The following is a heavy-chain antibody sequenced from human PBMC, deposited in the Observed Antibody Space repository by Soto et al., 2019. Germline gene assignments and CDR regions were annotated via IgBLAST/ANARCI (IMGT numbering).Heavy chain of an antibody. V-gene: IGHV3-30-3*01. CDR1: GFTFSSYA. CDR2: ISYDGSNK. D-gene: IGHD6-6*01. CDR3: AIHVGEQLVEQFDY. J-gene: IGHJ4*02. Sequence: GGSLRLSCAASGFTFSSYAMHWVRQAPGKGLEWVAVISYDGSNKYYADSVKGRFTISRDDSKNTLYLQMNSLRAEDTAVYYCAIHVGEQLVEQFDYWGQGTLVTVSS.